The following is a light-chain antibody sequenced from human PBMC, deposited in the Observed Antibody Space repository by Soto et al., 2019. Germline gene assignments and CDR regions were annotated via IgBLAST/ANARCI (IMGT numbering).Light chain of an antibody. Sequence: QPVLTQPPSVSGAPGQRVTISCTGSSSNIGAGYDVHWYQQLPGTPPRLLIYGNSNRPSGVPDRFSGSKSGTSASLAITGLQAEDEADYYCQSYDSSLSGSGVFGGGTKLTVL. J-gene: IGLJ3*02. CDR3: QSYDSSLSGSGV. CDR2: GNS. V-gene: IGLV1-40*01. CDR1: SSNIGAGYD.